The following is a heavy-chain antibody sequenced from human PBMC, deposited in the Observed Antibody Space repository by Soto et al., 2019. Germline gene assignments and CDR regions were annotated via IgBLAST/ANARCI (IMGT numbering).Heavy chain of an antibody. CDR3: AREEHSTKGYYYYGMDV. D-gene: IGHD6-6*01. CDR1: GYSLTSYG. J-gene: IGHJ6*02. V-gene: IGHV1-18*01. Sequence: VKVAFQSSGYSLTSYGIIWVRQAPGQGLEWMGWISAYNGNTNYAQKLQGRVTMTTDTSTTTAYMELRSLRSDDTDVYYCAREEHSTKGYYYYGMDVWGQGTTVTVSS. CDR2: ISAYNGNT.